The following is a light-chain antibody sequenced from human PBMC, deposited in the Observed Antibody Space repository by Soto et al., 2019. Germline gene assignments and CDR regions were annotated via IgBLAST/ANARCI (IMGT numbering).Light chain of an antibody. CDR3: QQYDDYSFT. CDR2: KVS. CDR1: QTITSW. V-gene: IGKV1-5*03. J-gene: IGKJ2*01. Sequence: DIQMTQSPSTLSASVGDRVTITCRASQTITSWLAWYQQKPGKVPKLLIYKVSTLEGGVPSRFSGSGSGTEFTLTISSLQPDDFAIYYCQQYDDYSFTFGQGTKLEIK.